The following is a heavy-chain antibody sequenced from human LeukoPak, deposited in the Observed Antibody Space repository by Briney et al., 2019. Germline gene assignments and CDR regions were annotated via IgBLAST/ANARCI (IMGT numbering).Heavy chain of an antibody. CDR3: ARDDVLQDYYGMDV. Sequence: ASVKVSLKASGYTFTGYYMHWVRQAPGQGLEWMGWINPNSGGTNYAQKFQGRVTMTRDTSISTAYMELSRLRADDTAVYFCARDDVLQDYYGMDVWGQGTTVTVSS. V-gene: IGHV1-2*02. J-gene: IGHJ6*02. CDR1: GYTFTGYY. D-gene: IGHD1-1*01. CDR2: INPNSGGT.